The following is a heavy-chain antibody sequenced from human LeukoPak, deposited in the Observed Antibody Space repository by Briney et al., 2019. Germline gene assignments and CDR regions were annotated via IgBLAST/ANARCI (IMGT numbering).Heavy chain of an antibody. CDR2: IYPGDSDT. CDR3: ARRSGSFQGDYNFDY. Sequence: GESLKISCKGSGYIFTSYWIAWVRQMPGKGLEWMGIIYPGDSDTRYSPSFQGQVTISADKSISTAYLQWSSLRASDTAMYYCARRSGSFQGDYNFDYWGQGTLVTVSS. CDR1: GYIFTSYW. J-gene: IGHJ4*02. D-gene: IGHD1-26*01. V-gene: IGHV5-51*01.